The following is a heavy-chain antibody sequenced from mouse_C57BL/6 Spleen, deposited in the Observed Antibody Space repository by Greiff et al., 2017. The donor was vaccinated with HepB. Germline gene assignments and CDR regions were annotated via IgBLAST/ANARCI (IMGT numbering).Heavy chain of an antibody. CDR1: GYAFSSSW. D-gene: IGHD3-2*02. Sequence: VQLQQSGPELVKPGASVKISCKASGYAFSSSWMNWVKQRPGQGLEWIGRIYPGDGDTNYNGKFKGKATLTADKSSSTAYMQLSSLTSEDSAVYFCARRILSGAMDYWGQGTSVTVSS. J-gene: IGHJ4*01. CDR2: IYPGDGDT. V-gene: IGHV1-82*01. CDR3: ARRILSGAMDY.